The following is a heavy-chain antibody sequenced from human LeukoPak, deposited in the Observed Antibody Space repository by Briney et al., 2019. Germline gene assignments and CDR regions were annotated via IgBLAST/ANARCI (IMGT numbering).Heavy chain of an antibody. CDR2: INPNSGGT. J-gene: IGHJ3*02. V-gene: IGHV1-2*02. D-gene: IGHD5-18*01. CDR1: GYTFTGYY. Sequence: ASVKVSCKASGYTFTGYYMHWVRQAPGQGLEWMGWINPNSGGTNYAQKFQGRVTMTRDTSIGTAYMELSRLRSDDTAVYYCARSYTARSAFDIWGQGTMVTVSS. CDR3: ARSYTARSAFDI.